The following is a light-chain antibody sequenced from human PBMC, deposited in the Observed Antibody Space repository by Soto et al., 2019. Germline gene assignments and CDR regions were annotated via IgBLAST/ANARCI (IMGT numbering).Light chain of an antibody. CDR2: DAS. V-gene: IGKV3-11*01. J-gene: IGKJ1*01. CDR3: QQRSNWPFTWT. Sequence: EIVLTQSPATLSLSPGERATLSCRASQSVSSRLAWYQQKPGQAPRLLIYDASNRATGIPARFSGSGSGTDFTLTISSLEPEDFAVYYCQQRSNWPFTWTFGQGTKVDIK. CDR1: QSVSSR.